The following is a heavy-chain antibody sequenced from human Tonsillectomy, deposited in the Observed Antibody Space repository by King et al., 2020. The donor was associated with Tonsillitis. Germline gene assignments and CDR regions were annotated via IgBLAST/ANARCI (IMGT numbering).Heavy chain of an antibody. Sequence: EVQLVESGAEVKKPGESLKISCKGSGYSFTSYWIGWLRQMPGRGLEWMGIIYPGDSDTRYSPSFQGQVTISADKSISTAYLQWSSLKASDTAMYYCARPPTLSSPSNDYWGQGTLVTVSS. D-gene: IGHD6-6*01. J-gene: IGHJ4*02. V-gene: IGHV5-51*01. CDR3: ARPPTLSSPSNDY. CDR2: IYPGDSDT. CDR1: GYSFTSYW.